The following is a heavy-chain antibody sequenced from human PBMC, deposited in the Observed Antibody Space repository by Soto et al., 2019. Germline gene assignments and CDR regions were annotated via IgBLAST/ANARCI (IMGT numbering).Heavy chain of an antibody. CDR3: ARQDPYGDYLQVFDI. CDR1: GGSISSSSYY. CDR2: IYYSGST. V-gene: IGHV4-39*01. J-gene: IGHJ3*02. Sequence: SETLSLTCTVSGGSISSSSYYWGWIRQPPGKGLEWIGSIYYSGSTYYNPSLKSRVTISVDTSKNQFSLKLSSVTAADTAVFYCARQDPYGDYLQVFDIWGQGTMVTVSS. D-gene: IGHD4-17*01.